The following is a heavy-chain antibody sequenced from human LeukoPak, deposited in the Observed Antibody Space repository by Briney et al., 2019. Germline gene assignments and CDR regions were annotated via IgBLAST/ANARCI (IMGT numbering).Heavy chain of an antibody. D-gene: IGHD3-3*01. CDR3: AKPQGDFWSGYYRR. CDR2: ISGSGGST. Sequence: PGGSLRLSCAASGFTFSSYAMSWVRQAPGKGLEWVSAISGSGGSTYYADSVKGRFTISRDNSKNTLYLQMNNLRAEDTAVYYCAKPQGDFWSGYYRRWGQGTLVTVSS. J-gene: IGHJ4*02. CDR1: GFTFSSYA. V-gene: IGHV3-23*01.